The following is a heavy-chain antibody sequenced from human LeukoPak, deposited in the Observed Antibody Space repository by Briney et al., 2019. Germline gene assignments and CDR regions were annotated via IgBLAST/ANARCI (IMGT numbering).Heavy chain of an antibody. V-gene: IGHV4-39*07. J-gene: IGHJ4*02. Sequence: PSETLSLTCTVSGDSFSSVTDYWAWIRQPPGKGLMWIASGDYSGGTYYNPSLESRVAISADMSKNQFSLKLTSVTGADTAVYYCAGERGEEYSSGWYKRNYFDNWGQGIRVTVSS. CDR1: GDSFSSVTDY. D-gene: IGHD6-19*01. CDR2: GDYSGGT. CDR3: AGERGEEYSSGWYKRNYFDN.